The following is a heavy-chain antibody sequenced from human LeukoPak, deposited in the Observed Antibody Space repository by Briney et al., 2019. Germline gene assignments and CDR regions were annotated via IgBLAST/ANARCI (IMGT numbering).Heavy chain of an antibody. D-gene: IGHD2-2*01. J-gene: IGHJ5*02. CDR2: INHRGSS. CDR1: GDSFSAYF. Sequence: SETLSLTCAVYGDSFSAYFWNWIRQAPGKPLEYIGEINHRGSSHYNPSLKTRVTMSVDTSKNQFSLKLSSVTAADTAVYYCARAVVPAADNWFDPWGQGTLVTVSS. CDR3: ARAVVPAADNWFDP. V-gene: IGHV4-34*10.